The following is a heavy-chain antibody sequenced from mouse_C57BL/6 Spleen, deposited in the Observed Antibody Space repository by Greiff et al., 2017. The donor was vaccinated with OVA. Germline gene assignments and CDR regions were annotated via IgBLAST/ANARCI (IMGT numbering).Heavy chain of an antibody. J-gene: IGHJ4*01. CDR2: IYPRSGNT. CDR3: ARGGGITTVVEDYYAMDY. CDR1: GYTFTSYG. V-gene: IGHV1-81*01. D-gene: IGHD1-1*01. Sequence: VQRVESGAELARPGASVKLSCKASGYTFTSYGISWVKQRTGQGLEWIGEIYPRSGNTYYNEKFKGKATLTADKSSSTAYMELRSLTSEDSAVYFCARGGGITTVVEDYYAMDYWGQGTSVTVSS.